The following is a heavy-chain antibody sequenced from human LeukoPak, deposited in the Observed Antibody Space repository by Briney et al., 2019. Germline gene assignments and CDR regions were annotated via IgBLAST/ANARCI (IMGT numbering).Heavy chain of an antibody. CDR3: TTDHFN. V-gene: IGHV3-15*01. J-gene: IGHJ4*02. Sequence: GGSLRLSCAASGFTFTDAWMGWARQAPGRGLTWVGRIKSKARGGTTDYAAPVKGRFTIARDDSKDTVDLQMNSLKTEDTAVYYCTTDHFNWGRGTLVTVSS. CDR1: GFTFTDAW. CDR2: IKSKARGGTT.